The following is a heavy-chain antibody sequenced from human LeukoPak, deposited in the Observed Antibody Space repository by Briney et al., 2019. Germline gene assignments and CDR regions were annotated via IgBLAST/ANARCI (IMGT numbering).Heavy chain of an antibody. Sequence: GGSLRLSCAASGFTLSSYAMSWVRQAPGKGLEWVSTISGSGGSTYYADSVKGRFTISRDNSKNTLYLQMNSLRAEDTAVYYCAKANPSDSSGYYRKYYFDYWGQGTLVTVSS. V-gene: IGHV3-23*01. CDR2: ISGSGGST. J-gene: IGHJ4*02. CDR3: AKANPSDSSGYYRKYYFDY. CDR1: GFTLSSYA. D-gene: IGHD3-22*01.